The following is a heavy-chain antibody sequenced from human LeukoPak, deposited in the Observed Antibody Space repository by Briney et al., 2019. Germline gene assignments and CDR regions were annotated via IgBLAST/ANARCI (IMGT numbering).Heavy chain of an antibody. V-gene: IGHV1-3*01. CDR3: ARERATTTAFDI. CDR1: GHTFTSNI. D-gene: IGHD1-14*01. Sequence: GASVKVSCKASGHTFTSNIMYWVRQAPGQRLEWMGWINAGNGNTKYSEKFQGRVTITRDTSASTAYMELSSLRSEDTAMYYCARERATTTAFDIWGQGTMVIVSS. J-gene: IGHJ3*02. CDR2: INAGNGNT.